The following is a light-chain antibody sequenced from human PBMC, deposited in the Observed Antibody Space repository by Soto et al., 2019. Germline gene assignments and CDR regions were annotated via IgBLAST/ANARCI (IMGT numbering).Light chain of an antibody. CDR1: QSVGSNY. CDR3: HQYGSSPFA. CDR2: GAS. V-gene: IGKV3-20*01. Sequence: EIVLTQSPGTLSLSPGEGATLSCRASQSVGSNYLAWYQQKPGQAPRLLIYGASTRATGIPDRFSGSGSGTDFARTISRLEPEDFAVYYCHQYGSSPFAFGPGTIVDIK. J-gene: IGKJ3*01.